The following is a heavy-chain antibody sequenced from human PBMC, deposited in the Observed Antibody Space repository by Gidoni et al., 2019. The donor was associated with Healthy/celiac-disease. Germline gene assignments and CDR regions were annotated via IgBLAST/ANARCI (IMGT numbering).Heavy chain of an antibody. CDR2: ISSSSSAI. J-gene: IGHJ2*01. D-gene: IGHD3-10*01. CDR3: ARDHRFSGDWYFDL. CDR1: GSTFSSYG. Sequence: EVQLVVSGGGLVQPGGSLRLSCAASGSTFSSYGMNWVRQAPGKGLEYVSYISSSSSAIYYADSVKGLFTISRDNAKNSLYLQMNTLRAEDTAVYYCARDHRFSGDWYFDLWGRGTLVTVSS. V-gene: IGHV3-48*01.